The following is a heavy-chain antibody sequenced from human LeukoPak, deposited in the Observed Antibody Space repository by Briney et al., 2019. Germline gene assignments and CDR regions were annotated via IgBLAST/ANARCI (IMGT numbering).Heavy chain of an antibody. CDR3: ARVGGIAAAGLDY. Sequence: LPGGSLRLSCVASGFTFTSYWMSWVRQAPGKGLEWVANIKEDGSAEYYVDSVKGRFTISRDNAKNSLYLQMNSLRDEDTAVYYCARVGGIAAAGLDYWGQGTLVTVSS. J-gene: IGHJ4*02. V-gene: IGHV3-7*01. D-gene: IGHD6-13*01. CDR1: GFTFTSYW. CDR2: IKEDGSAE.